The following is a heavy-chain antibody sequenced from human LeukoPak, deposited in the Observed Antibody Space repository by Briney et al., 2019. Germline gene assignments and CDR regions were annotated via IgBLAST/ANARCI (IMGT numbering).Heavy chain of an antibody. Sequence: PGGSLRLSCAASGFTFSSYEMNWVRQAPGKGLEWLGFIRSKDNDRTSDYAASVKGRFIISRDDSKSIAYLQMNDLKTEDTAVYYCTRDRWGGDYTSRGMDVWGKGTTVTISS. D-gene: IGHD4-17*01. J-gene: IGHJ6*04. CDR3: TRDRWGGDYTSRGMDV. V-gene: IGHV3-49*04. CDR2: IRSKDNDRTS. CDR1: GFTFSSYE.